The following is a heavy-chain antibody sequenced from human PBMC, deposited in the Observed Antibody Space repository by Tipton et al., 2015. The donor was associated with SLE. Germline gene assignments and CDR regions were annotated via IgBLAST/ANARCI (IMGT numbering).Heavy chain of an antibody. D-gene: IGHD3/OR15-3a*01. Sequence: TLSLTCTVSGGSISSGDYYWSWIRQPPGKGLEWIGEIYHSGSTNYNPSLKSRVTISVDTSKNQFSLKLSSVTAADTAVYYCAREGGWTFGIDVWGQGTTVTVSS. CDR3: AREGGWTFGIDV. J-gene: IGHJ6*02. V-gene: IGHV4-30-4*01. CDR2: IYHSGST. CDR1: GGSISSGDYY.